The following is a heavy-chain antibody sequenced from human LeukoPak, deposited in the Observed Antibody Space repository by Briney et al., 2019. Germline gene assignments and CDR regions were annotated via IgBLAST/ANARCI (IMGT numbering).Heavy chain of an antibody. J-gene: IGHJ4*02. Sequence: PGGSLRLSCAASEFTFSSYWMQWVRQAPGQGLMLVSRINTDGSSTSYADSVKGRFTISRDNAKNTLYLQMNSLRAEDTAVYYCARGGPRRGAYFDYWGQGTLVTVSS. CDR1: EFTFSSYW. CDR3: ARGGPRRGAYFDY. V-gene: IGHV3-74*01. CDR2: INTDGSST.